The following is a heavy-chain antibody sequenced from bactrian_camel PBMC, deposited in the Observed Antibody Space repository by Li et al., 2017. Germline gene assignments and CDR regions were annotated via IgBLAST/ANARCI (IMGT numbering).Heavy chain of an antibody. CDR3: AAAAAAGLDYPLDFAGYNW. CDR2: INSDGWTA. D-gene: IGHD5*01. Sequence: HVQLVESGGGSVQAGGSLKVSCRISGYTYSTCVAWFRQTAGKGREGVASINSDGWTAYGDPVKGRFTISEDNAKASLYLQMNDLKVEDTGVYYCAAAAAAGLDYPLDFAGYNWWGQGTQVTVS. CDR1: GYTYSTCV. V-gene: IGHV3S1*01. J-gene: IGHJ4*01.